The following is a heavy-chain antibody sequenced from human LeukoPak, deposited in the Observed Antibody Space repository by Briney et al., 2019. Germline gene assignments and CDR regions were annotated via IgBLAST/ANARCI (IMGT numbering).Heavy chain of an antibody. CDR1: GGTFSSYA. CDR2: IIPIFGTA. J-gene: IGHJ3*02. D-gene: IGHD6-13*01. Sequence: GASVKVSCKASGGTFSSYAISWVRQAPGQGLEWMGGIIPIFGTANYAQKFQGRVTITADKSTSTAYMELSSLRSEDTAVYYCARGRELLAAAGTPDIWGQGTMVTVSS. V-gene: IGHV1-69*06. CDR3: ARGRELLAAAGTPDI.